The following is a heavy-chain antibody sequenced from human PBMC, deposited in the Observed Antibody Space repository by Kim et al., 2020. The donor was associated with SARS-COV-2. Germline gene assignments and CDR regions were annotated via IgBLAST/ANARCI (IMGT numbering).Heavy chain of an antibody. J-gene: IGHJ4*02. CDR2: GST. Sequence: GSTNYNPTLKSRVTISVDKSKNQFSLKLSSVTAADTAVYYCARASGWTGDYWGQGTLVAVSS. CDR3: ARASGWTGDY. V-gene: IGHV4-59*01. D-gene: IGHD6-19*01.